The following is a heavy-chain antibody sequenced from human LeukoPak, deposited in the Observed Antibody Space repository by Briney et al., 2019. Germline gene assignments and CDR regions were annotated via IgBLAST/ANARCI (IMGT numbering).Heavy chain of an antibody. Sequence: GGSLRLSCAASGFTFSDYYMSWIRQAPGKGLEWVSYISSSSSYTNYADSVKGRFTISRDNAKNSLYLQMNSLRAEDTAVYYCARDYSGSYYYYYYYGMDVWGQGTTVTVSS. CDR3: ARDYSGSYYYYYYYGMDV. D-gene: IGHD1-26*01. V-gene: IGHV3-11*06. CDR1: GFTFSDYY. CDR2: ISSSSSYT. J-gene: IGHJ6*02.